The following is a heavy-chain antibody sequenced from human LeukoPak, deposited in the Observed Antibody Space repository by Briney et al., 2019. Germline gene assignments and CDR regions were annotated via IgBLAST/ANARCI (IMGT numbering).Heavy chain of an antibody. J-gene: IGHJ4*02. D-gene: IGHD3-3*01. CDR2: IKQDGSEK. CDR3: TTVTSYYDFDY. CDR1: GFTFSSYW. V-gene: IGHV3-7*01. Sequence: GGSLRLSCAASGFTFSSYWMSWVRQAPGKGLEWVANIKQDGSEKYYVDSVKGRFTISRDNAKNSLYLQMNSLRAEDTAVYYCTTVTSYYDFDYWGQGTLVTVSS.